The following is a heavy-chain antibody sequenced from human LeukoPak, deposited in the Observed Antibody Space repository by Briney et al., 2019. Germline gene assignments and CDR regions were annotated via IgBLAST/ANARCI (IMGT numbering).Heavy chain of an antibody. CDR1: GYTFTSYD. CDR3: AGAVRIRFLEWLPYYYYYMDV. V-gene: IGHV1-8*01. D-gene: IGHD3-3*01. Sequence: ASVKVSCKASGYTFTSYDINWVRQATGQGLEWMGWMNPNSGNTGYAQKFQGRVTMTRNTSISTAYMELSSLRSEDTAVYYCAGAVRIRFLEWLPYYYYYMDVWGKGTTVTVSS. J-gene: IGHJ6*03. CDR2: MNPNSGNT.